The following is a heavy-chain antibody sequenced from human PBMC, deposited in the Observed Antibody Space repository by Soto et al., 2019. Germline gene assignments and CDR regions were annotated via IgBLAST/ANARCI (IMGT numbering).Heavy chain of an antibody. CDR2: IGWNSGSI. J-gene: IGHJ4*02. Sequence: EVQLVESGGGLVQPGRSLRLSCAASGFTFDDYAMHWVRQAPGKGLEWVSGIGWNSGSIGYADSVKGRFTISRDNAKNSLYLQMNSLRAEDTALYYCAKDFLRGVYSSSSYFDYWGQGTLVTVSS. CDR1: GFTFDDYA. D-gene: IGHD6-6*01. V-gene: IGHV3-9*01. CDR3: AKDFLRGVYSSSSYFDY.